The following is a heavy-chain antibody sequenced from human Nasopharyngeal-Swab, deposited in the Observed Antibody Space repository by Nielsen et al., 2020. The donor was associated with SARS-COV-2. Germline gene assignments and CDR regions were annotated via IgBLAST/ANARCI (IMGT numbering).Heavy chain of an antibody. CDR1: GGSISSGGNY. CDR2: IYYSGST. D-gene: IGHD2-2*01. J-gene: IGHJ4*02. Sequence: SETPSLTCTVSGGSISSGGNYWSWIRQHPGKGLEWIGYIYYSGSTYYNPSLKSRVTISVDTSKNQFSLKLSSVTAADTAVYYCARVSSSTSFRTPCYFDYWGQGTLVTVSS. V-gene: IGHV4-31*03. CDR3: ARVSSSTSFRTPCYFDY.